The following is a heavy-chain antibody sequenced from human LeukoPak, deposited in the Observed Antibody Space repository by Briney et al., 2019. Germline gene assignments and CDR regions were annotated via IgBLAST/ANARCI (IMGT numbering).Heavy chain of an antibody. V-gene: IGHV4-39*01. CDR3: ARHQASGVVVPAAPLGY. Sequence: PSETLSLTCSVSGGSISSSSYYWGWIRQPPGKGLEWIGSIYYSGSTYYNPSLKSRVTISVDTSKNQFSLKLSSVTAADTAVYYCARHQASGVVVPAAPLGYWGQGTLVTVSS. D-gene: IGHD2-2*01. CDR1: GGSISSSSYY. CDR2: IYYSGST. J-gene: IGHJ4*02.